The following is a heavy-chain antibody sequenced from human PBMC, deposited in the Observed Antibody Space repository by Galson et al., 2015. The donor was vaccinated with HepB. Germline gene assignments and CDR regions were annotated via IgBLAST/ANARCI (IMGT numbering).Heavy chain of an antibody. CDR3: ARVRVMITFGGVTVMAPGYYYGMDV. J-gene: IGHJ6*02. D-gene: IGHD3-16*02. CDR2: INHSGST. Sequence: SETLSLTCAVYGGSFSGYYWSWIRQPPGKGLEWIGEINHSGSTNYNPSLKSRVTISVDTSKNQFSLKLSSVTAADTAVYYCARVRVMITFGGVTVMAPGYYYGMDVWGQGTTVTVSS. V-gene: IGHV4-34*01. CDR1: GGSFSGYY.